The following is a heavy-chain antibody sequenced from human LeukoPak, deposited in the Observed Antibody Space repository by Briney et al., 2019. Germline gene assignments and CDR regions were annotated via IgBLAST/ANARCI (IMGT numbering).Heavy chain of an antibody. Sequence: ASEKVSCKASGYTFTGYYMHWVRQAPGQGLEWMGWINPNSRGTNYAQKIQGRVTMTRDTSISTAYMELSRLRSDDTAVYYCARDSGDTAMGAGGYWGQGTLVTVSS. V-gene: IGHV1-2*02. CDR1: GYTFTGYY. CDR3: ARDSGDTAMGAGGY. J-gene: IGHJ4*02. D-gene: IGHD5-18*01. CDR2: INPNSRGT.